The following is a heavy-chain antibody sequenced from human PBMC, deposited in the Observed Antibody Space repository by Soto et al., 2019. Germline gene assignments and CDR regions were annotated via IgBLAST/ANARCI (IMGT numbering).Heavy chain of an antibody. CDR3: ARGARNYYYFDC. J-gene: IGHJ4*02. CDR1: GFTFSNYW. Sequence: VSLRLSCVASGFTFSNYWIHWVRQAPGKGLVWVSLINGDGSSTNYADSVKGQFTISRDNAKNTVYLQMNSLRVEDTAVYYCARGARNYYYFDCWGQGTMGTVSS. D-gene: IGHD1-7*01. CDR2: INGDGSST. V-gene: IGHV3-74*01.